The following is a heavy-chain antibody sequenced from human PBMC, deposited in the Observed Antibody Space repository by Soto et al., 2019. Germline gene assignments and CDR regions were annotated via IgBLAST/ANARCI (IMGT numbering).Heavy chain of an antibody. D-gene: IGHD3-9*01. CDR2: IIPIFGTA. Sequence: SVKVSCKASGGTFSSYAISWVRQAPGQGLEWMGGIIPIFGTANYAQKFQGRVTITADESTSTAYMELSSLRSEDTAVYYCAGIYDILTGYYTSWFDPWGQGTLVTVSS. CDR1: GGTFSSYA. CDR3: AGIYDILTGYYTSWFDP. V-gene: IGHV1-69*13. J-gene: IGHJ5*02.